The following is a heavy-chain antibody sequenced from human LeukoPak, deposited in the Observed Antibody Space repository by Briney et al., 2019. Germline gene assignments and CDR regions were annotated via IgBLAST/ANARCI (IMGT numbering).Heavy chain of an antibody. CDR2: INHSGST. CDR3: ARSPYGDYAVAQH. D-gene: IGHD4-17*01. J-gene: IGHJ1*01. CDR1: GGSFSGYY. Sequence: SETLSLTCAVYGGSFSGYYWSWIRQPPGKGLEWIGEINHSGSTNYNPSLKSRVTISVDTSKNQFSLKLSSVTAADTAVYYCARSPYGDYAVAQHWGQGTLVTVSS. V-gene: IGHV4-34*01.